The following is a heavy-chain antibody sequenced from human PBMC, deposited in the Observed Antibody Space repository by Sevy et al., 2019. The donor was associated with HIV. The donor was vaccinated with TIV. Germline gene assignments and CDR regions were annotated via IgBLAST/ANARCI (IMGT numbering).Heavy chain of an antibody. Sequence: GGSLRLSCVASGLPFSNYAMTWVRQAPGKGLGWGSAISGSGGSTYYADSLKGRFTISTNNSMNTQYLQMDSLSAEDTAVYYFAKSITGVYPAAFDIWGQGTMVTVSS. D-gene: IGHD1-20*01. CDR1: GLPFSNYA. CDR2: ISGSGGST. V-gene: IGHV3-23*01. CDR3: AKSITGVYPAAFDI. J-gene: IGHJ3*02.